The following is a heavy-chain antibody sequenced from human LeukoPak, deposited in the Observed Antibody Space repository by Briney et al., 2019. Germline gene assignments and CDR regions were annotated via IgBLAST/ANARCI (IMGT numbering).Heavy chain of an antibody. CDR1: GGSISSGGYY. CDR2: IYYSGST. CDR3: ARDRGGAAAGTDNWFDP. Sequence: SQTLSLTCTVSGGSISSGGYYWSWIRQHPGKGLEWIGYIYYSGSTYYNPSLKSRVTISVDTPKNQFSLKLSSVTAADTAVYYCARDRGGAAAGTDNWFDPWGQGTLVTVSS. J-gene: IGHJ5*02. D-gene: IGHD6-13*01. V-gene: IGHV4-31*03.